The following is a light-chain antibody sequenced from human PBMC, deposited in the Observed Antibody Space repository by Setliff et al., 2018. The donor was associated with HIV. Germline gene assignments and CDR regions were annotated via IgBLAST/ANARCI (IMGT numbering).Light chain of an antibody. Sequence: QSALAQPASVSGSPGPSITISCTGTSSDVGAYDYVSWYQQYPGKAPQLIIYDVRNRPSGVSNRFSGSKSGNTASLTISGLQAEDEADYYCSSYTTSSANIFFGGGTQRTVL. V-gene: IGLV2-14*03. CDR2: DVR. J-gene: IGLJ2*01. CDR1: SSDVGAYDY. CDR3: SSYTTSSANIF.